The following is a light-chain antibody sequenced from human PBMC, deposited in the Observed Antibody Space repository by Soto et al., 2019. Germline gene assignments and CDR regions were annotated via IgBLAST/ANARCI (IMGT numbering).Light chain of an antibody. Sequence: ETVMTQSPGTLSVSLGERATLSCRASQSVSIHLAWYQQKPDQAPRLLIYDTSTRATGIPARFSGSGSGTEFTLTISSLQSEDFAVYYCQQYNNWPRTFGQGTKV. J-gene: IGKJ1*01. V-gene: IGKV3-15*01. CDR3: QQYNNWPRT. CDR1: QSVSIH. CDR2: DTS.